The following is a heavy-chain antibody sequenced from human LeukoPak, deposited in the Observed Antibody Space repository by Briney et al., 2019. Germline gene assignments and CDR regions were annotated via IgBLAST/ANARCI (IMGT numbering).Heavy chain of an antibody. CDR2: INTNTGNP. CDR3: ARAENIYDILTGYWIDP. J-gene: IGHJ5*02. Sequence: ASVKVSCKASGYTFTSYAMNWVRQAPGQGLEWMGWINTNTGNPTYAQGFTGRFVFSLDTSVSTAYLQISSLKAEDTAVYYCARAENIYDILTGYWIDPWGQGTLVTVSS. CDR1: GYTFTSYA. D-gene: IGHD3-9*01. V-gene: IGHV7-4-1*02.